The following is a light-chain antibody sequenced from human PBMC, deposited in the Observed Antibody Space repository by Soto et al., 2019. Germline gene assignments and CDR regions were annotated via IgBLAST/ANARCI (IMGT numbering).Light chain of an antibody. CDR3: QQYYSSPPYT. J-gene: IGKJ2*01. Sequence: DIVMTQSPDSLAVSLGERATINCKSSQSVLYSSNNKNCLAWYQQKPGQPPKLLIYWASTRESGVPDRFSGSGSGTDFTLTISSLQAEDVAVYYCQQYYSSPPYTFGQGTKLEI. CDR1: QSVLYSSNNKNC. CDR2: WAS. V-gene: IGKV4-1*01.